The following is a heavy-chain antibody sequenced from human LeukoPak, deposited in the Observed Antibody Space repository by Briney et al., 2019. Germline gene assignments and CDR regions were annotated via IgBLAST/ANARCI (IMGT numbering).Heavy chain of an antibody. Sequence: ASVKVSCKVSGYTLTELSMHWVRQAPGKGLEWMGGFDPEDGETIYAQKFQGRVTMTEDTSTDTAYMELSSLRSEDTAVYYCARGGIVGAGPGAFDIWGQGTMVTVSS. J-gene: IGHJ3*02. D-gene: IGHD1-26*01. CDR2: FDPEDGET. V-gene: IGHV1-24*01. CDR3: ARGGIVGAGPGAFDI. CDR1: GYTLTELS.